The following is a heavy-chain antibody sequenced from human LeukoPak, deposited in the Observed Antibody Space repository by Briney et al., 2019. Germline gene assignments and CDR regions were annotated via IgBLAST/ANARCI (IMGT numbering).Heavy chain of an antibody. V-gene: IGHV4-61*08. Sequence: SETLSLTCAVSGGSISSGGYSWSWIRQPPGKGLEWIGYIYYSGSTNYNPSLKSRVTISVDTSKNQFPLKLSSVTAADTAVYYCARDYGGVYWGQGTLVTVSS. CDR1: GGSISSGGYS. D-gene: IGHD4-23*01. CDR3: ARDYGGVY. CDR2: IYYSGST. J-gene: IGHJ4*02.